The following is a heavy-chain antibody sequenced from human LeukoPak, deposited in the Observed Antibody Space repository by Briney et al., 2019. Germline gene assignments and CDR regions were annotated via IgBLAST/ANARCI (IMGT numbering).Heavy chain of an antibody. V-gene: IGHV3-48*04. D-gene: IGHD4-17*01. CDR3: AREGDGDYDGIGWFDP. CDR1: GFTFSSYA. Sequence: GGSLRLSCAASGFTFSSYAMSWARQAPGKGLEWVSYISSSGSTIYYADSVKGRSTISRDNAKNSLYLQMNSLRAEDTAVYYCAREGDGDYDGIGWFDPWGQGTLVTVSS. CDR2: ISSSGSTI. J-gene: IGHJ5*02.